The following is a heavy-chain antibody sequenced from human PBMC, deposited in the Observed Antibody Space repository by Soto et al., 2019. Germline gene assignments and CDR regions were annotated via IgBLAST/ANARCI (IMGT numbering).Heavy chain of an antibody. CDR3: ARGLGRGYYDSSGYFHLDY. CDR2: IYSGGST. Sequence: EVQLVESGGGLIQPGGSLRLSCAASGFTVSSNYMSWVRQAPGEGLEWVSVIYSGGSTYYADSVKGRFTTSRDNSKNTLYLQMNSLRAEDTAVYYCARGLGRGYYDSSGYFHLDYWGQGTLVTVSS. CDR1: GFTVSSNY. V-gene: IGHV3-53*01. J-gene: IGHJ4*02. D-gene: IGHD3-22*01.